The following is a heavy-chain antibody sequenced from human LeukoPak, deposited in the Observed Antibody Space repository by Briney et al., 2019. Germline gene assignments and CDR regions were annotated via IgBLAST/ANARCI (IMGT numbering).Heavy chain of an antibody. CDR2: INHNGST. V-gene: IGHV4-34*01. J-gene: IGHJ6*02. CDR3: ARARRMDV. Sequence: PSETLSLTCAVYGGXFSGYYWSWIRQPPGKGLEWIGKINHNGSTNYNPSLKSRVTISVDTSKNQFSLKLSSVTAADTAVYYCARARRMDVWGQGTTVTVSS. CDR1: GGXFSGYY.